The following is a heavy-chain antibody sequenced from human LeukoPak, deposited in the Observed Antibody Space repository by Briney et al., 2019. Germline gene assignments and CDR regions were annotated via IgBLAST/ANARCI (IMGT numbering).Heavy chain of an antibody. V-gene: IGHV1-2*02. Sequence: ASVKVSCKASGYTFTDHYMHWVRQAPGQGLKWMGWINPYSGATLYAQSFQGRVTLTRDTSISTAYMDLSRLRSDDMAVYYCARDYPDSSGSSYMDVWAKGTTVTVSS. CDR1: GYTFTDHY. CDR2: INPYSGAT. D-gene: IGHD3-22*01. J-gene: IGHJ6*03. CDR3: ARDYPDSSGSSYMDV.